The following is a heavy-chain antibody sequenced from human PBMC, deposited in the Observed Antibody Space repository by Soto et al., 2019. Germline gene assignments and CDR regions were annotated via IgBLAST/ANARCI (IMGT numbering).Heavy chain of an antibody. CDR1: GYTFTGYY. J-gene: IGHJ3*02. CDR2: INPNSGGT. Sequence: GASVKVSCKASGYTFTGYYMHWVRQAPGQGLEWMGWINPNSGGTNYSQKFQGWVTMTRDTSISTAYMELSRLRSDDTAVYFCSREKRYCSSTSCYRVAFDIWGQGTMVTVSS. CDR3: SREKRYCSSTSCYRVAFDI. D-gene: IGHD2-2*01. V-gene: IGHV1-2*04.